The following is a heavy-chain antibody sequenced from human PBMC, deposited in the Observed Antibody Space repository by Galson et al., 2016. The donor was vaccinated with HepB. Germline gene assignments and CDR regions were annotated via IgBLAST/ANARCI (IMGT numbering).Heavy chain of an antibody. CDR3: VAGNGWLDF. V-gene: IGHV4-59*01. CDR2: VFYTGKT. CDR1: GGSITGYY. D-gene: IGHD6-19*01. J-gene: IGHJ4*02. Sequence: ETLSLTCAVSGGSITGYYWSWIRQSPGKGLESIGYVFYTGKTNYNPSLQSRVTMSVDTSKRFFSLNLNSVTADDTDVYYCVAGNGWLDFWSQGTLVTVS.